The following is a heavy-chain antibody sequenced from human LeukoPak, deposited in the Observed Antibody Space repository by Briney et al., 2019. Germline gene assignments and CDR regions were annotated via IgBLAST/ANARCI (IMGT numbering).Heavy chain of an antibody. CDR2: ISGSGGST. CDR3: AKTLVWFGEPTPPYYFDY. J-gene: IGHJ4*02. CDR1: GFTFSSYA. V-gene: IGHV3-23*01. D-gene: IGHD3-10*01. Sequence: GGSLRLSCAASGFTFSSYAMSWVRQAPGKGLEWVSAISGSGGSTYYADSVKGRFTISRDNSKNTLYLQMNSLRVEDTAVYYCAKTLVWFGEPTPPYYFDYWGQGTLVTVSS.